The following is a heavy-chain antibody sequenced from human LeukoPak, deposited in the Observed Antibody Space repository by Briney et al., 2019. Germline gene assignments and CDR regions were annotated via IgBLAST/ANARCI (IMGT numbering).Heavy chain of an antibody. CDR3: ARDRSAETFDY. Sequence: SETLSLTCTVSGDSINSYYWSWIRQPPGKGLEWIGYIYYSGSTNYNPSLKSRVTLSVDTSKNQFSLKLSSVTAADTAVYYWARDRSAETFDYGAEGALVPVSS. V-gene: IGHV4-59*01. D-gene: IGHD6-25*01. CDR2: IYYSGST. J-gene: IGHJ4*02. CDR1: GDSINSYY.